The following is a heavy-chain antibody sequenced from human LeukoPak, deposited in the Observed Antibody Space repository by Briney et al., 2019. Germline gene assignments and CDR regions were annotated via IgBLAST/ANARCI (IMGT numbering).Heavy chain of an antibody. CDR1: GFTFSSYA. CDR3: ARDPDTALDY. V-gene: IGHV3-30-3*01. J-gene: IGHJ4*02. Sequence: GRSLGLSCAASGFTFSSYAMHWVRQAPGKGLEWVAVISYDGSNKYYADSVKGRFTISRDNSKNTLYLQMNSLRAEDTAVYYCARDPDTALDYWGQGTLVTVSS. D-gene: IGHD5-18*01. CDR2: ISYDGSNK.